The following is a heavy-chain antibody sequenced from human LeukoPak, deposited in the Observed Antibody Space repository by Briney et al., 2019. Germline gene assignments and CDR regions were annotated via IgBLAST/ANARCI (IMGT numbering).Heavy chain of an antibody. J-gene: IGHJ4*02. CDR2: INHSGST. CDR1: GGSFSGYY. CDR3: AAGGGSSCGY. Sequence: SETLSLTCAVYGGSFSGYYWSWIRQPPGKGLEWIGEINHSGSTNYNPSLKSRVTISVDTSKNQFSLKLSSVTAADTAVYYCAAGGGSSCGYRGQGTLVTVSS. D-gene: IGHD6-13*01. V-gene: IGHV4-34*01.